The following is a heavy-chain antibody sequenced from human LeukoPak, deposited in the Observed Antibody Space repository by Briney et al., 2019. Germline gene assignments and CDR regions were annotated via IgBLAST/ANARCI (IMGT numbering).Heavy chain of an antibody. CDR3: ARDESERYYDFWSGYYNNNWFDP. CDR1: GYTFTSYY. V-gene: IGHV1-46*01. J-gene: IGHJ5*02. Sequence: GASVKVSCKASGYTFTSYYMHWVRQAPGQGLEWMGIINPSGGSTSYAQKFQGRVTMTRDMSTSTVYMELSSLRSDDTAVYYCARDESERYYDFWSGYYNNNWFDPWGQGTLVTVSS. D-gene: IGHD3-3*01. CDR2: INPSGGST.